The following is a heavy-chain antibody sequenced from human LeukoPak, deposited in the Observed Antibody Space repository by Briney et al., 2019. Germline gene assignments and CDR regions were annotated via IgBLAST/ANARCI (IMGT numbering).Heavy chain of an antibody. V-gene: IGHV1-69*04. D-gene: IGHD4-17*01. CDR1: GGTFSSYA. Sequence: ASVKVSCKASGGTFSSYAISWVRQAPGQGLEWMGRIIPILGIANYAQKFQGRVTITADKSTSTAYMELSSLRSEDTAVYYCAREIYGGTTTFDYWGRGTLVTVSS. CDR3: AREIYGGTTTFDY. CDR2: IIPILGIA. J-gene: IGHJ4*02.